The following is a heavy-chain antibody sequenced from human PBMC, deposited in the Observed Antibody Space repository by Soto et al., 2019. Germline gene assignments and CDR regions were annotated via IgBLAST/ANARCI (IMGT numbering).Heavy chain of an antibody. D-gene: IGHD3-10*01. V-gene: IGHV4-38-2*01. Sequence: SETLSLTCAVSVYSSSSGYYWGCIRQPPGKGLEWIGSIYHSGSTYYNPSLKSRVTISVDTSKNQFSLKLSSVTAADTAVYYCARSRGTMVRGVIPNDAFDIWGQGTMVTVSS. CDR1: VYSSSSGYY. J-gene: IGHJ3*02. CDR2: IYHSGST. CDR3: ARSRGTMVRGVIPNDAFDI.